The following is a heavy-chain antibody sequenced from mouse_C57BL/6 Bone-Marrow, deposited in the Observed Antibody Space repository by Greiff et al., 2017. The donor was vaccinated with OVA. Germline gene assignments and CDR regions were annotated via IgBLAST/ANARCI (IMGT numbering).Heavy chain of an antibody. CDR2: IDTSDSYT. D-gene: IGHD2-1*01. V-gene: IGHV1-69*01. CDR3: ARGFYYGPFAY. Sequence: QVQLQQPGAELVMPGASVKLSCKASGYTFTSYWMHWVKQRPGQGLEWIGEIDTSDSYTNYNQQFKGKSTLTVDKSSSTVYMQLSSLTSEDSAVYYCARGFYYGPFAYWGQGTLVTVSA. CDR1: GYTFTSYW. J-gene: IGHJ3*01.